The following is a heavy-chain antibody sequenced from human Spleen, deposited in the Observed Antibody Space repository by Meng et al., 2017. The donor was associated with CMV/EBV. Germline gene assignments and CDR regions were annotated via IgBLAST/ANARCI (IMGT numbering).Heavy chain of an antibody. CDR2: ISSSGGST. V-gene: IGHV3-23*01. Sequence: GESLKISCAASGFTFSNYAMSWVRQAPGKGLEWVSGISSSGGSTYYADSVKGRFTISRDNSKNTLYLQMNSLRAEDTAVYYCAKSLTTVTHIDYWGQGTLVTVSS. J-gene: IGHJ4*02. CDR1: GFTFSNYA. D-gene: IGHD4-17*01. CDR3: AKSLTTVTHIDY.